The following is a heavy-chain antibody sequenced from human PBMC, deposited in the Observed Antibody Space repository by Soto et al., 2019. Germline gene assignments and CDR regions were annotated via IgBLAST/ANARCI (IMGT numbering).Heavy chain of an antibody. J-gene: IGHJ1*01. V-gene: IGHV4-31*03. CDR3: ASWGGGVGFQH. D-gene: IGHD2-21*01. CDR2: IYYSGGP. Sequence: QVQLQESGPGLVKPSQTLSLTCTFSGGSISSGGSSWSWIRQHPGKGLEWIGSIYYSGGPYYNPSLKXRXTXSXXTSKNQFSLKLSSVTAADTAVYYCASWGGGVGFQHWGQGTLVTVSS. CDR1: GGSISSGGSS.